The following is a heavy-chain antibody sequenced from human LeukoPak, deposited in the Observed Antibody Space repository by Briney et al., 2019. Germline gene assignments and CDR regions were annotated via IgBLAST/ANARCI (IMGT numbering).Heavy chain of an antibody. CDR3: ARDFTMVRGAIDY. CDR1: GYTFTTYA. D-gene: IGHD3-10*01. V-gene: IGHV7-4-1*02. Sequence: GASVKVSCKASGYTFTTYAMNWVRQAPGQGLEWMGWINTNTGNPAYAQGFTGRFVFSLDSSVSTAYLQISSLKAEDTAVYYCARDFTMVRGAIDYWGQGTLVTVSS. J-gene: IGHJ4*02. CDR2: INTNTGNP.